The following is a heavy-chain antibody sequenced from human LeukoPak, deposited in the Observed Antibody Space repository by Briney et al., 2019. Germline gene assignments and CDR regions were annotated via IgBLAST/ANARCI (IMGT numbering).Heavy chain of an antibody. J-gene: IGHJ3*02. V-gene: IGHV3-21*01. Sequence: NPGGSLRLSCAASGFTFSRYSMNWVRQAPGKGLEWVSSISSRTSYIYYADSVKGRFTISRDNANNSLYLQMNSLRAEDTAVYYCATGGTLISDAFDIWGQGTMVTVSS. CDR3: ATGGTLISDAFDI. D-gene: IGHD3-16*01. CDR1: GFTFSRYS. CDR2: ISSRTSYI.